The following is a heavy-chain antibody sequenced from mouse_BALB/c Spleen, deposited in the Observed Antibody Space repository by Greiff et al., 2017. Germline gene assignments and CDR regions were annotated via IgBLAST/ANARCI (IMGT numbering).Heavy chain of an antibody. CDR1: GFTFSSYG. D-gene: IGHD2-3*01. CDR3: ARHGVSYDGYYDY. CDR2: ISSGGSYT. V-gene: IGHV5-6*01. Sequence: EVKLVESGGDLVKPGGSLKLSCAASGFTFSSYGMSWVRQTPDKRLEWVATISSGGSYTYYPDSVKGRFTISRDNAKNTLYLQMSSLKSEDTAMYYCARHGVSYDGYYDYWGQGTSVTVSS. J-gene: IGHJ4*01.